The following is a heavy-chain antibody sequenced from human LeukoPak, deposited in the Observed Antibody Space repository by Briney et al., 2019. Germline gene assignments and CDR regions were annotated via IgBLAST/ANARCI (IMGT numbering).Heavy chain of an antibody. D-gene: IGHD2-15*01. V-gene: IGHV1-18*01. J-gene: IGHJ3*02. CDR1: GYTFTSYG. CDR3: ARVRRRGYCSGGSCYLGAFDI. CDR2: ISAYNGNT. Sequence: ASVKVSCKASGYTFTSYGISWVRQAPGQGLEWMGWISAYNGNTNYAQKLQGRVTMTTDTSTSTAYMELRSLRSDDTAVYYCARVRRRGYCSGGSCYLGAFDIWGQGTMVTVSS.